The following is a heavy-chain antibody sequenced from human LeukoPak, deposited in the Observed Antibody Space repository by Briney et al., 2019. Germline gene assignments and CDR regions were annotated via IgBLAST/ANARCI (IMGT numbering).Heavy chain of an antibody. D-gene: IGHD2-2*02. CDR3: AREVRYCSSTSCYTEEYYFDY. CDR1: GYTFTSYY. Sequence: ASVKVSCKASGYTFTSYYMHWVRQAPGQGLEWMGIINPSGGSTSYAQKFQGRVTMTRDTSTSTVYMELSSLRSEDTAVYYCAREVRYCSSTSCYTEEYYFDYWGQGTLVTVSS. V-gene: IGHV1-46*01. CDR2: INPSGGST. J-gene: IGHJ4*02.